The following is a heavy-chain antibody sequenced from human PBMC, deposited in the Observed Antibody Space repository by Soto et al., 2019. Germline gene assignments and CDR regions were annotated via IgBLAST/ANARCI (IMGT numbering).Heavy chain of an antibody. D-gene: IGHD3-16*01. CDR3: AKGRTFFDF. J-gene: IGHJ4*02. Sequence: EVHLLESGGGLVQPGGSLRLSCAASGFAFSDYAMTWVRQAPGKGLEWVSDISDGDGATHYADSVKGRFTSSRDDSKNTLYLQMASLRAEDAAVYYCAKGRTFFDFWGQGTLVTVSS. CDR1: GFAFSDYA. CDR2: ISDGDGAT. V-gene: IGHV3-23*01.